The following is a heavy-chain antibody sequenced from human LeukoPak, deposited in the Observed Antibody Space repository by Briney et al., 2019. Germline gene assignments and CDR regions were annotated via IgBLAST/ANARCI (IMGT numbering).Heavy chain of an antibody. Sequence: SETLSLTCAVYGGSFSGYYWSWLRQPPGKGLEWIGEIDHSGSTNYNPSLKSRVTISVDTSKNQFSLKLSSVTAADTAVYYCARRRIAAAGNCYMDVWGKGTTATVSS. J-gene: IGHJ6*03. CDR3: ARRRIAAAGNCYMDV. CDR2: IDHSGST. D-gene: IGHD6-13*01. CDR1: GGSFSGYY. V-gene: IGHV4-34*01.